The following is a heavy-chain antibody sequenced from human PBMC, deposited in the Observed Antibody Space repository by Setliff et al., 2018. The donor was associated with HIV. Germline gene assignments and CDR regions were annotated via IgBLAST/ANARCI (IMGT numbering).Heavy chain of an antibody. CDR2: IHASGKT. V-gene: IGHV4-4*09. J-gene: IGHJ4*02. D-gene: IGHD2-21*02. CDR3: ATLDPSGGNSLAY. Sequence: SETLSLTCTVSGDTDFYWNWIRQPPGKGLEWIGYIHASGKTNYNPTHKRRVTISLDTSKMQFSLHLTSVTAADTAVYYCATLDPSGGNSLAYWGQGTLVTVSS. CDR1: GDTDFY.